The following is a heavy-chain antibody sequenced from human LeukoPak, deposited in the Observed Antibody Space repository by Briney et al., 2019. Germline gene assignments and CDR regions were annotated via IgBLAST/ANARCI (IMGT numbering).Heavy chain of an antibody. CDR1: GYTFTSYG. J-gene: IGHJ5*02. CDR2: ISAYNGNT. CDR3: ARSCWWLVQYGEVEHNWFDP. D-gene: IGHD6-19*01. Sequence: ASVKVSCKASGYTFTSYGISWVRQAPGQGLEWMGWISAYNGNTNYAQKLQGRVTMTTDTSTSTAYMELRSLRSDDTAVYYCARSCWWLVQYGEVEHNWFDPWGQGTLVTVSS. V-gene: IGHV1-18*01.